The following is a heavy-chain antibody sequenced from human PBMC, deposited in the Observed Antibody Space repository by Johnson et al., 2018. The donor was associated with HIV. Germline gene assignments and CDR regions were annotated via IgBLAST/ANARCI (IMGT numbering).Heavy chain of an antibody. CDR3: ARDYGDDEVPDAFDI. V-gene: IGHV3-30*02. CDR1: GFSFSDYY. J-gene: IGHJ3*02. D-gene: IGHD4-17*01. Sequence: QVQLVESGGGLVKPGGSLRLSCAASGFSFSDYYMNWIRQAPGKGLEWVAFIRHDGNNKYYAESMKGRFTISRDNSKNTLYLQMNSLRVEDTAVYYCARDYGDDEVPDAFDIWGQGTMVTVSS. CDR2: IRHDGNNK.